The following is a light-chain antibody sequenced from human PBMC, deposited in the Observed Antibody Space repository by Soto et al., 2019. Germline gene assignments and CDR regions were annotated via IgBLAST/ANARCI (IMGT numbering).Light chain of an antibody. CDR2: TNN. CDR3: EAWDDSLSGYV. J-gene: IGLJ1*01. V-gene: IGLV1-44*01. CDR1: GSNIGGNA. Sequence: QSVLTQPPSASGTPGQRVTISCSGSGSNIGGNAVNWYQQLPGTAPKLLIYTNNQRPSGVPDRFSGSKSGTSGSLAISGLQSEDEVDYYCEAWDDSLSGYVFGTGTKVTVL.